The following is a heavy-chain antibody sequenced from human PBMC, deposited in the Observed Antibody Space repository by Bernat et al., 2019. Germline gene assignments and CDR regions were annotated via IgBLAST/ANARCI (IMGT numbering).Heavy chain of an antibody. V-gene: IGHV3-7*03. CDR3: VGDFTY. CDR2: IEKDGTEK. Sequence: VQLVESGGGVVQPGRSLRLSCAASGFTFSSYGMHWVRQARGKGLEWVANIEKDGTEKYYVDSVKGRFTISRDNAKNSLYLQMNSLGAADTAVYYCVGDFTYWGRGTLVTVSS. J-gene: IGHJ4*01. CDR1: GFTFSSYG.